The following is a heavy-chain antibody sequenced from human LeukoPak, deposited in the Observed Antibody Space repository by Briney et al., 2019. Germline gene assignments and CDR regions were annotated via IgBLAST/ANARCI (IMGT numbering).Heavy chain of an antibody. J-gene: IGHJ4*02. CDR3: ARDSAHEY. V-gene: IGHV1-2*06. CDR1: GYTFSGHY. CDR2: INPNSGDT. Sequence: ASVKVSCKASGYTFSGHYIHWVRQAPGQGLEWMGQINPNSGDTDYAQKFQGRITITRDTSIRTAYMELSRLTSDDTAVYSCARDSAHEYWGQGTLVTVSS.